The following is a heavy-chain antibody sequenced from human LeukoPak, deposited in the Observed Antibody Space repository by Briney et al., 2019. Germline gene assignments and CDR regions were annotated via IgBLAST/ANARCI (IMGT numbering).Heavy chain of an antibody. CDR3: ARERYFDWLFSPLDY. CDR1: GGSISGYY. Sequence: KPSETLSLTCTVSGGSISGYYWSWIRQPPGKGLEWIGEINHSGSTNYNPSLKSRVTISVDTSKNQFSLKLSSVTAADTAVYYCARERYFDWLFSPLDYWGQGTLVTVSS. J-gene: IGHJ4*02. V-gene: IGHV4-34*01. CDR2: INHSGST. D-gene: IGHD3-9*01.